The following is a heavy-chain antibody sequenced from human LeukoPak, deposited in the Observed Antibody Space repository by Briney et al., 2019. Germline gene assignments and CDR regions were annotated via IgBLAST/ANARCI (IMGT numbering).Heavy chain of an antibody. CDR3: ARDRDVIVVVPAAMVEDRDYYYYGMDV. CDR2: IIPIFGTA. D-gene: IGHD2-2*01. J-gene: IGHJ6*02. Sequence: SVKVSCKSSGGTFSSYAIIWVRQAPGQGLEWMGGIIPIFGTANYAQKFQGRVTITADESTSTAYMELSSLRSEDTAVYYCARDRDVIVVVPAAMVEDRDYYYYGMDVWGQGTTVTVSS. CDR1: GGTFSSYA. V-gene: IGHV1-69*01.